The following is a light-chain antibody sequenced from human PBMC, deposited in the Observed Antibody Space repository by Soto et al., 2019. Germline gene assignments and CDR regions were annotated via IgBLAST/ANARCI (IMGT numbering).Light chain of an antibody. CDR1: QSIGTW. V-gene: IGKV1-5*01. J-gene: IGKJ1*01. CDR2: DAS. Sequence: DIQVTQSPSTLSASVGDRVTITCGASQSIGTWLAWYQQKPGKAPKLLIFDASTLESGVPSRCSGSGSGTDFTLTISSLQPDDFATYYCQQYSDSSGAFGQGTRVELK. CDR3: QQYSDSSGA.